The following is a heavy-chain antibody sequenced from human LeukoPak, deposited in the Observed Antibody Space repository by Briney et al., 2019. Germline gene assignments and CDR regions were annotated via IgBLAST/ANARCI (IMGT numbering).Heavy chain of an antibody. CDR1: GGSISSSSYY. J-gene: IGHJ4*02. CDR2: IYYSGST. V-gene: IGHV4-39*07. D-gene: IGHD4-17*01. Sequence: PSETLSLTCTVSGGSISSSSYYWGWIRQPPGKGLEWIGSIYYSGSTYYNPSLKSRVTISVDTSKNQFSLKLSSVTAADTAVYYCARSLTTGPHFDSWGQGTLVTVSS. CDR3: ARSLTTGPHFDS.